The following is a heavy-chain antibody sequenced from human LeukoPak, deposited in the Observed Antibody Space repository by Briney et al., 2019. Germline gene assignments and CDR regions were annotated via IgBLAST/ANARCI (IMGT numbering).Heavy chain of an antibody. CDR3: AREWDIVVVSYMDV. V-gene: IGHV1-2*02. CDR2: INPNSGGT. CDR1: GYTFTCYY. Sequence: ASVKVSCKASGYTFTCYYMHWVRQAPGQGLEWMGWINPNSGGTNYAQKFQGRVTMTRDTSISTAYMELSRLRSDDTAVYYCAREWDIVVVSYMDVWGQGTTVTVSS. J-gene: IGHJ6*02. D-gene: IGHD2-2*01.